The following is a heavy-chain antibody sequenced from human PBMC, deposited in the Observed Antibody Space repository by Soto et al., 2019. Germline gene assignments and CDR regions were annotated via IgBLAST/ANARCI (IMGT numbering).Heavy chain of an antibody. CDR1: GYSISSSNW. CDR2: IYYSGTT. V-gene: IGHV4-28*01. J-gene: IGHJ4*02. D-gene: IGHD1-26*01. Sequence: QVQLQESGPGLVKPSDTLSLTCAVSGYSISSSNWWGWIRQPPGKGLEWIGYIYYSGTTYYNPSLKSRYTLSENTSKNQFALKLTSVTAVDTAVYYCARREIQGPIDYWGQGTLVTVSS. CDR3: ARREIQGPIDY.